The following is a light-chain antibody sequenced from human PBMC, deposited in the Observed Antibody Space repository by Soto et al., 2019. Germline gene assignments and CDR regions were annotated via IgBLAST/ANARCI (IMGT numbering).Light chain of an antibody. CDR1: QSVSSSY. V-gene: IGKV3-20*01. J-gene: IGKJ1*01. CDR2: GAS. CDR3: QQYGSSPRT. Sequence: EIVLTQSPGTLSLSPGERATLSCRASQSVSSSYLAWYQQKPGQAPRLLIYGASSRATGIPDRFSGSGSGTDFTLTSSRLEPEDFAVYYCQQYGSSPRTFGLGTKVEIK.